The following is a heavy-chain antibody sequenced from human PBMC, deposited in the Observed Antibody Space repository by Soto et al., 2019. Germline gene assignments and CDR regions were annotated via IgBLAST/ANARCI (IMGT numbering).Heavy chain of an antibody. J-gene: IGHJ3*02. CDR2: ISAYNGNT. V-gene: IGHV1-18*01. Sequence: ASVKVSCKASGYTFTSYGISWVRQAPGQGLERMGWISAYNGNTNYAQKLQGRVTMTTDASTSTAYMELSSLRSDDTATKYSARKFTWPSDVFDIWGQGTMVTVSS. D-gene: IGHD5-12*01. CDR1: GYTFTSYG. CDR3: ARKFTWPSDVFDI.